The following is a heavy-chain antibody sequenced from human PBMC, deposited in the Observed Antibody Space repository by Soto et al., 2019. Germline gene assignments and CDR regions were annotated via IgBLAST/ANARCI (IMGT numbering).Heavy chain of an antibody. V-gene: IGHV1-2*02. CDR1: GSTSTGYY. D-gene: IGHD1-26*01. CDR3: ARQDSGRYYFDY. Sequence: ASVKVACKASGSTSTGYYIHWVRQAPGQGLEWMGWINPNSGVTDYAQNFQGRVTMTRDTSISTAYMELSRLRSDDTAVYYCARQDSGRYYFDYWGQGTLVTVSS. J-gene: IGHJ4*02. CDR2: INPNSGVT.